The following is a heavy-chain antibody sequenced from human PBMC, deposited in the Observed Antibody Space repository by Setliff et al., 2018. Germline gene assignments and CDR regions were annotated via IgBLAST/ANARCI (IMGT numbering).Heavy chain of an antibody. Sequence: LRLSCAASGFTFSNYWMHWVRQAPGKGPVWVSRINSDESRPNYADSVKGRFTISRDNAKNTLYLQMNSLRADDTAVYYCARDRGGDGNYYMDVWGKGTTVTVSS. CDR1: GFTFSNYW. J-gene: IGHJ6*03. CDR2: INSDESRP. V-gene: IGHV3-74*01. CDR3: ARDRGGDGNYYMDV. D-gene: IGHD1-1*01.